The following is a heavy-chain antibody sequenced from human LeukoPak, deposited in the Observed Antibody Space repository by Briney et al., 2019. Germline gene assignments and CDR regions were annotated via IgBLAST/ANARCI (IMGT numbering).Heavy chain of an antibody. CDR2: IIPILGIA. D-gene: IGHD3-10*01. CDR1: GGTFSSYA. Sequence: ASVKVSCKASGGTFSSYAISWLRQAPGQGLEWMGRIIPILGIANYAQKFQGRVTITADKSTSTAYMELSSLRSEDTAVYYCARVRPEASGDFDYWGQGTLVTVSS. J-gene: IGHJ4*02. V-gene: IGHV1-69*04. CDR3: ARVRPEASGDFDY.